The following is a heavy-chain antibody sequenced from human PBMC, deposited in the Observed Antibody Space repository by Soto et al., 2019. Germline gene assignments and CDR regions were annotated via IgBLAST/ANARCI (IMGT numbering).Heavy chain of an antibody. Sequence: QVQLVQSGAEVKKPGSSVKVSCKASGGTFSSYAISWVRQAPGQGLEWMGGLIPIFGTANYAQKFQGRVTITADESTSTAYMELSSLRSEDTAVYYCARDRTPYYYDSSGYENFDYWGQGTLVTVSS. CDR1: GGTFSSYA. D-gene: IGHD3-22*01. J-gene: IGHJ4*02. CDR2: LIPIFGTA. CDR3: ARDRTPYYYDSSGYENFDY. V-gene: IGHV1-69*01.